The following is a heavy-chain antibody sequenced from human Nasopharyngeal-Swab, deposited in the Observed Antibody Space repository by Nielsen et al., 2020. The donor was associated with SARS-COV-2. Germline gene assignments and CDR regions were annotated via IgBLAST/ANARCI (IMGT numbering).Heavy chain of an antibody. J-gene: IGHJ4*02. D-gene: IGHD6-13*01. CDR3: AREAIAAAGYYFDY. CDR2: IYHSGST. Sequence: GSLRLSCAVSGGSISSSNWWSCVRQPPGKGLEWIGEIYHSGSTNYNPSLKSRVTISVDKSKNQFSLKLSSVTAADTAVYYCAREAIAAAGYYFDYWGQGTLVTVSS. CDR1: GGSISSSNW. V-gene: IGHV4-4*02.